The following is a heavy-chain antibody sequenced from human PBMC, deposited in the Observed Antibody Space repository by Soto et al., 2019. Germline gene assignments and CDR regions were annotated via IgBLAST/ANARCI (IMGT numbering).Heavy chain of an antibody. V-gene: IGHV1-3*01. Sequence: ASVKVSCKASGYTFTSYAMHWVRQAPGQRLEWMGWINAGNGNTKYSQKFQGRVTITRDTSASTAYMELSSLRSEDTAVYYCARDRIYCSSTSCPRFDYWGQGTLVTVSS. CDR2: INAGNGNT. CDR3: ARDRIYCSSTSCPRFDY. CDR1: GYTFTSYA. J-gene: IGHJ4*02. D-gene: IGHD2-2*01.